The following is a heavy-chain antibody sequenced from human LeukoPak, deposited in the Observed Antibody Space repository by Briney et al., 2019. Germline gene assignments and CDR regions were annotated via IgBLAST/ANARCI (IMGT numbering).Heavy chain of an antibody. CDR3: ARGSGTAQHFDY. CDR2: IYHSGST. CDR1: GYSISSGYY. D-gene: IGHD1-1*01. V-gene: IGHV4-38-2*02. Sequence: SETLSLTCTVSGYSISSGYYWGWIRQPPGKGLEWIGSIYHSGSTYYNPSLKSRVTISVDTSKNQFSLKLSSVTAADTAVYYCARGSGTAQHFDYWGQGTLVTVSS. J-gene: IGHJ4*02.